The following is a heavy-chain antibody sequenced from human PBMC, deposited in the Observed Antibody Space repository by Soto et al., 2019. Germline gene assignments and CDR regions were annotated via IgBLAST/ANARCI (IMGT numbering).Heavy chain of an antibody. Sequence: SVQVSCKASGGTFSSYAISWVRQAPGQGLEWMGGIIPIFGTANYAQKFQGRVTITADESTSTAYMELSSLRSEDTAVYYCAREYYDILTGYYYYYDMDVWGQGTTVTVSS. CDR1: GGTFSSYA. CDR3: AREYYDILTGYYYYYDMDV. V-gene: IGHV1-69*13. CDR2: IIPIFGTA. D-gene: IGHD3-9*01. J-gene: IGHJ6*02.